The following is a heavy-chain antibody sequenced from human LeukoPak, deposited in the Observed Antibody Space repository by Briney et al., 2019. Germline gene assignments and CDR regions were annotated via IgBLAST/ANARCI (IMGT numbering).Heavy chain of an antibody. D-gene: IGHD3-16*01. CDR3: ARAANWGSRGAFDI. J-gene: IGHJ3*02. V-gene: IGHV4-4*02. Sequence: SETLSLTCAVSGGSISSSTNWWSWVRQPPGKGLEWIGEIYHSGSTNYNPSLKSRVTISVDKSKNQFSLKLSSVTAADTAVYYCARAANWGSRGAFDIWGQGTMVTVSS. CDR1: GGSISSSTNW. CDR2: IYHSGST.